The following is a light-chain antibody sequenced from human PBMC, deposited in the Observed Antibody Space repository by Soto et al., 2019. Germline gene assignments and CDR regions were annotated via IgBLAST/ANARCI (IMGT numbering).Light chain of an antibody. CDR2: KNN. CDR3: AAWDDSLSGYV. CDR1: SSNIGTNT. Sequence: QSVLTQPPSASGTPAQRVTISCSGSSSNIGTNTVNWYQHLPGTAPKLLIYKNNQRPSGVPDRFSGSKSGTSASLAISGLQSEDEADYYCAAWDDSLSGYVFGTGTKLTVL. J-gene: IGLJ1*01. V-gene: IGLV1-44*01.